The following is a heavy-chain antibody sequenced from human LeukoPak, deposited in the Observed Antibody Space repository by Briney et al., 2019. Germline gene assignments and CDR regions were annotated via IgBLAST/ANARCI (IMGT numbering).Heavy chain of an antibody. V-gene: IGHV3-7*01. CDR1: GFTFSSSS. Sequence: GGSLRLSCAASGFTFSSSSMTWVRQAPGKGLDWVANIKQDGNEKYYVDSVKGRFTISRDDVKNSLYLQMNSLRAEDTAVYYCARGGTRGYSPSDYWGPGTLVTVSS. J-gene: IGHJ4*02. CDR3: ARGGTRGYSPSDY. D-gene: IGHD5-18*01. CDR2: IKQDGNEK.